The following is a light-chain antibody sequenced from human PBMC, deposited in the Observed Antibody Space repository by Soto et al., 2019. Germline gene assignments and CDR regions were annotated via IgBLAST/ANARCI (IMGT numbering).Light chain of an antibody. Sequence: VLTQSPGTLSLSPGERATLSCRANQNLGDGRLAWYQQEPGQPPTLLIYDASTRATGIPDRFSGSGSGTDFTLTISRLEPEDFAVYYCQEHASIFGQGTRLEIK. CDR3: QEHASI. V-gene: IGKV3-20*01. J-gene: IGKJ5*01. CDR2: DAS. CDR1: QNLGDGR.